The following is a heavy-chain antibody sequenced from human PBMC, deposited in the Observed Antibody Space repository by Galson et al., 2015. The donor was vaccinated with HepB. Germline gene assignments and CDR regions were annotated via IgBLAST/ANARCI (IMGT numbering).Heavy chain of an antibody. CDR1: GFIFSNFW. V-gene: IGHV3-7*01. Sequence: SLRLSCAASGFIFSNFWMSWVRQAPGKGLEWVANINQDGTEKYYVDSVKGRFTISRDNAHNSLYLQMNSLRAEDTAVYYCAKDINYGGSYPLLDFWGQGTLVTVSS. CDR3: AKDINYGGSYPLLDF. D-gene: IGHD1-26*01. CDR2: INQDGTEK. J-gene: IGHJ4*02.